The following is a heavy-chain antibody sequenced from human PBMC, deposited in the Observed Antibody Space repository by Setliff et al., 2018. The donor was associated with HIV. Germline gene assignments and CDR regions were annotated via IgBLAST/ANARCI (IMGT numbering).Heavy chain of an antibody. CDR1: GFTFSSYA. CDR3: AKDGGSYFAADPRGQFDY. D-gene: IGHD1-26*01. J-gene: IGHJ4*02. V-gene: IGHV3-23*01. Sequence: PGGSLRLSCAASGFTFSSYAMSWVRQAPGKGLEWVSAISGSGGSTYYADSVKGRFTISRDNSKNTLYLQMNSLRAEDTAVYYCAKDGGSYFAADPRGQFDYWGQGTLVTVSS. CDR2: ISGSGGST.